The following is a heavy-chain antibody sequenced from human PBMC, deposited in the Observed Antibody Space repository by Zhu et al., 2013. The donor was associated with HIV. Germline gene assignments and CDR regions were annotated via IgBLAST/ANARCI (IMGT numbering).Heavy chain of an antibody. Sequence: QVSAGAAGAEVRSLGPHVKVSCKAAGYSFTDYHMHWVRQAPGQGLEWMGWINPDSGGTKYAQKFQGRVTMTRDTSITTAYMELSSLRSDDTALYYCARGGTRGYSYGLEYWGQGTLVTVSS. V-gene: IGHV1-2*02. CDR1: GYSFTDYH. CDR3: ARGGTRGYSYGLEY. CDR2: INPDSGGT. J-gene: IGHJ4*02. D-gene: IGHD5-18*01.